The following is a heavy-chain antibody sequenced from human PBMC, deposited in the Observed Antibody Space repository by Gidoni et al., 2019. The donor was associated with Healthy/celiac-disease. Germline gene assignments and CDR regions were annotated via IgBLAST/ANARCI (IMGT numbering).Heavy chain of an antibody. D-gene: IGHD6-19*01. V-gene: IGHV3-15*01. Sequence: EVQLVESGGGLVKPGGSLRLSCAASGFTFSNAWMSWVRQAPGKGLEWVGRIKSKTDGGTTDYAAPVKGRFTISRDDSKNTLYLQMNSLKTEDTAVYYCTTSIAVAQHPLGFDYWGQGTLVTVSS. CDR1: GFTFSNAW. J-gene: IGHJ4*02. CDR3: TTSIAVAQHPLGFDY. CDR2: IKSKTDGGTT.